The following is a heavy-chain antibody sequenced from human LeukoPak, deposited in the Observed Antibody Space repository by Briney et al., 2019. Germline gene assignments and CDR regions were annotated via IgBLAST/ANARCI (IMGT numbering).Heavy chain of an antibody. D-gene: IGHD1-14*01. CDR1: GYTLSDLS. Sequence: ASVKVSCKVSGYTLSDLSMHGVRHAPGRGLEWMGSFALEDGEKVYAQKFQGRVTMTEDTSTDTAYMELSSLRSEDTAVYYCATAFAGNLVDDWGQGTLVTVSS. CDR3: ATAFAGNLVDD. V-gene: IGHV1-24*01. CDR2: FALEDGEK. J-gene: IGHJ4*02.